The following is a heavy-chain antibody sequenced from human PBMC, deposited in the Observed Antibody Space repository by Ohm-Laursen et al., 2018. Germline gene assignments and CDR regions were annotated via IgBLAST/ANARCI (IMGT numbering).Heavy chain of an antibody. D-gene: IGHD3-22*01. CDR1: GFTFSISG. CDR2: ISVSGSST. V-gene: IGHV3-23*01. J-gene: IGHJ4*02. CDR3: AKEKESSGFFDY. Sequence: SLRLSCSASGFTFSISGMTWVRQAPGKGLEWVSGISVSGSSTDYADSVKGRFTISRDNSKNTLYLQMNSLRGEDTAVYYCAKEKESSGFFDYWGQGTLVTVSS.